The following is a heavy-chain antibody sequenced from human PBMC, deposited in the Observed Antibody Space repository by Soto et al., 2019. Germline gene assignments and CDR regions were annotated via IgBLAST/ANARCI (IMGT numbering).Heavy chain of an antibody. J-gene: IGHJ5*02. CDR2: ISGSGGST. Sequence: EVQLLESGGGLVQPGGSLRLSCAASGFTFSSYAMSWVRQAPGKGLEWVSAISGSGGSTYYADSVKGRFTISRDNSKNTLYQQMNSLRAEDTAVYYCAKDKDSSGWMNWFDPWGQGTLVTVSS. CDR3: AKDKDSSGWMNWFDP. V-gene: IGHV3-23*01. D-gene: IGHD6-19*01. CDR1: GFTFSSYA.